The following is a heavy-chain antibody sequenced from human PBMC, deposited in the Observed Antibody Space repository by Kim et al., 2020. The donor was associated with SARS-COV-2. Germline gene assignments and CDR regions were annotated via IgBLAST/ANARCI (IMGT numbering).Heavy chain of an antibody. V-gene: IGHV4-34*01. D-gene: IGHD2-8*02. CDR2: INHSGST. Sequence: SETLSLTCAVYGGSFSGYYWSWIRQPPGKGLEWIGEINHSGSTNYNPSLKSRVTISVDTSKNQFSLKLSSVTAADTAVYYCARGLLVGSRELDYWGQGTLVTVSS. CDR1: GGSFSGYY. CDR3: ARGLLVGSRELDY. J-gene: IGHJ4*02.